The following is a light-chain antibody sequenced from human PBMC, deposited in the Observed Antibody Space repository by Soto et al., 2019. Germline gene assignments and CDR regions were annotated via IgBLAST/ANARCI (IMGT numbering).Light chain of an antibody. V-gene: IGKV3-20*01. Sequence: EIVLTQSPGTLSLPPGERATLSCRASQSVSSSYLAWYQQKPGQAPRLLIYGASSRATGIPDRFSGSGSGTDFTLTISRLEPEDFAVYYCQQYGSSPPNTFGQGTKLEIK. CDR2: GAS. CDR1: QSVSSSY. J-gene: IGKJ2*01. CDR3: QQYGSSPPNT.